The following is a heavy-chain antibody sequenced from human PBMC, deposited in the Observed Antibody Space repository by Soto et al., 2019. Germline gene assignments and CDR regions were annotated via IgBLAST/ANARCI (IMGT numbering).Heavy chain of an antibody. J-gene: IGHJ4*02. V-gene: IGHV3-23*01. D-gene: IGHD5-18*01. CDR2: ISSSGGST. CDR1: GFTFSSYA. CDR3: ASLGYSYGYGY. Sequence: EVQLLESGGGLVQPGGSLRLSCAASGFTFSSYAMSWVRQAPGKGLEWVSAISSSGGSTYYADSVKGRFTISRDNSKNTLYLQMNSLRAEDTAVYYCASLGYSYGYGYWGQGTLVTVSS.